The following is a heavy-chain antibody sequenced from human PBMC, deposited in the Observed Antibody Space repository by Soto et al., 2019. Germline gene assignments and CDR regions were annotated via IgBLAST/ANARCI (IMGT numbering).Heavy chain of an antibody. J-gene: IGHJ4*02. V-gene: IGHV3-33*01. D-gene: IGHD2-15*01. Sequence: QVQLVESGGGVVKPGRSLRLSCAASGFTFSSYGMHWVRQAPGKGLEWVAVIWYDGSNKYYADSVKGRFTISRDNSKNTLYLQMNSLRAEDTAVYYCARDGGYCSGGSCYSLGYWGQGTLVTVSS. CDR3: ARDGGYCSGGSCYSLGY. CDR2: IWYDGSNK. CDR1: GFTFSSYG.